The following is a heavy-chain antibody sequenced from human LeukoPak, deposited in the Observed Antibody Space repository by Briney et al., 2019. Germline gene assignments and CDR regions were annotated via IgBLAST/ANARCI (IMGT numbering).Heavy chain of an antibody. D-gene: IGHD5-18*01. V-gene: IGHV1-8*01. Sequence: ASVTVSCTASGYTFTSYDINWVRQATGQGLEWMGWMNPNSGNTGYAQKFQGRVTMTRNTSISTAYMELSSLRSEDTAVYYCARVSAKITWIQLWYYFDYWGQGTLVTVSS. CDR3: ARVSAKITWIQLWYYFDY. CDR1: GYTFTSYD. J-gene: IGHJ4*02. CDR2: MNPNSGNT.